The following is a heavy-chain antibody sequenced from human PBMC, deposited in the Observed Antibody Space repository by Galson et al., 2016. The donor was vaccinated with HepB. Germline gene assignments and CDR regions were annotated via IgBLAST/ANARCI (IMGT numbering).Heavy chain of an antibody. J-gene: IGHJ5*02. CDR3: VREEGVGEGDAQFRWIDA. V-gene: IGHV3-23*01. Sequence: SLRLSCAASGFAFRSYVMSWVRQAPGKGLEWVSGLNGHGGETWYIRSVEGRFTVSRDNSKNTLYLQMSSLRAEDTAVYYCVREEGVGEGDAQFRWIDAWGQGTVVSVSS. D-gene: IGHD3-10*01. CDR2: LNGHGGET. CDR1: GFAFRSYV.